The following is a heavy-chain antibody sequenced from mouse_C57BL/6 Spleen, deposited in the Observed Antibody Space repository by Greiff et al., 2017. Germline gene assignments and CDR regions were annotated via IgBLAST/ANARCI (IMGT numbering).Heavy chain of an antibody. D-gene: IGHD2-1*01. J-gene: IGHJ2*01. CDR1: GYTFTGYW. CDR3: ARQIYYGNCGVPQ. Sequence: QVQLQQSGAELMKPGASVKLSCKATGYTFTGYWIEWVKQRPGHGLEWIGEILPGSGGTNYNEKFKGKATFTADTSSNTAYMQLSILTTEDSAVYYCARQIYYGNCGVPQWGQGTTLTVSS. CDR2: ILPGSGGT. V-gene: IGHV1-9*01.